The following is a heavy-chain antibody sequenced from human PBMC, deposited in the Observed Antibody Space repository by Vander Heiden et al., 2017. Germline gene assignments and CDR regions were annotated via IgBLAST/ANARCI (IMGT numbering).Heavy chain of an antibody. D-gene: IGHD3-3*01. V-gene: IGHV3-21*01. J-gene: IGHJ6*02. CDR2: ISSSSSYI. Sequence: CSSSGFTFSSYSMNWVGPDPGQGLEWVSSISSSSSYIYYADSVKGRFTISRDNAKNSLYLQMNSLRAEDTAVYYCARDSDIHQSSYYDFWSGYYYYGMDVWGQGTTVTVSS. CDR1: GFTFSSYS. CDR3: ARDSDIHQSSYYDFWSGYYYYGMDV.